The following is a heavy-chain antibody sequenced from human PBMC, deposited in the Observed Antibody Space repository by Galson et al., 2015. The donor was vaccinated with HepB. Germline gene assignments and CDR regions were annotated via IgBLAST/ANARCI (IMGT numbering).Heavy chain of an antibody. J-gene: IGHJ6*03. Sequence: SLRLSCAASGFTFSSYSMNWVRQAPGKGLEWVSYISSSSSTIYYADSVKGRFTISRDNAKNSLYLQKNSLRAEDTAVYYCAREGAAGTGGRYYYYYYMDVWGKGTTVTVSS. V-gene: IGHV3-48*01. CDR3: AREGAAGTGGRYYYYYYMDV. CDR1: GFTFSSYS. D-gene: IGHD6-13*01. CDR2: ISSSSSTI.